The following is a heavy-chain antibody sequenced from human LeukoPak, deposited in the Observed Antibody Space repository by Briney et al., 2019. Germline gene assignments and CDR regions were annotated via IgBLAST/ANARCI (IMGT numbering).Heavy chain of an antibody. D-gene: IGHD3-10*01. Sequence: SETLSLTCTVPGGSISSSRYYWGWIRQPPGKWLEWIGSIYYRGSTYYNPSLKSRVTISVETSKYQFSLKLSSVTAADTALYYCARHESAGEYYFDYWGQGTLVTVSS. V-gene: IGHV4-39*01. J-gene: IGHJ4*02. CDR3: ARHESAGEYYFDY. CDR1: GGSISSSRYY. CDR2: IYYRGST.